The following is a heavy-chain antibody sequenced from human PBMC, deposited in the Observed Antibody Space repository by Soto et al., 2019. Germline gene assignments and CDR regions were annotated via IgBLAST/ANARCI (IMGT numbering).Heavy chain of an antibody. CDR1: GFTFSSYD. Sequence: EVQLVESGGSLVQPGGSLRLSCAASGFTFSSYDMHWVRQAPGKGLEYISAISSNGGITYYANSVKGRFTISRDNSKYVMLLQMGSLRAEDMAVYYCVRDTSFDYWGQGTLVTVAS. J-gene: IGHJ4*02. CDR2: ISSNGGIT. V-gene: IGHV3-64*01. D-gene: IGHD3-16*01. CDR3: VRDTSFDY.